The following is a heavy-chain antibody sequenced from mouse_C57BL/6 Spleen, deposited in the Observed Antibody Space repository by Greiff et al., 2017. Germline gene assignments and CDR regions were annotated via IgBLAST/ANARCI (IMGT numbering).Heavy chain of an antibody. V-gene: IGHV5-6*01. Sequence: EVQGVESGGDLVKSGGSLKLSCAASGFTFSSYGMSWVRQTPDKRLEWVATISSGGSYTYYPDSVKGRFTISRDNAKNTLYLQMSSLKAEDTAMYYCARHETFGYDAFAYRGQGGLVTVAA. CDR3: ARHETFGYDAFAY. J-gene: IGHJ3*01. D-gene: IGHD2-3*01. CDR2: ISSGGSYT. CDR1: GFTFSSYG.